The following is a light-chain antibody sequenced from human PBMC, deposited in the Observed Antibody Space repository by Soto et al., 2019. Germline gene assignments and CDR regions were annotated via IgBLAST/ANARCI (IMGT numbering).Light chain of an antibody. V-gene: IGKV3-15*01. CDR2: GAS. Sequence: EIVMTQSPATLSVSPGERATLSCRASQSVSSNLAWYQQKPGQAPRLLIYGASTRATGIPARFSGSGSGTEFTLTISSLQSEDFAVYYCQQYNNWPLWTFGPGTKVDIK. CDR3: QQYNNWPLWT. CDR1: QSVSSN. J-gene: IGKJ3*01.